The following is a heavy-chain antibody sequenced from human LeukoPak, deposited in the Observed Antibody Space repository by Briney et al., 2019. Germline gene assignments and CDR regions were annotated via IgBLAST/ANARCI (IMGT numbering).Heavy chain of an antibody. Sequence: ASVKVSCKASGYTFTGYYIHWVRQAPGQGLEWMGWINPNSGGTNNAQKFQGRATMTTDTSTGTAYMELRSLRSDDTAVYYCARVRTYGDYLHYWGRGTLVTVSS. V-gene: IGHV1-2*02. J-gene: IGHJ4*02. CDR1: GYTFTGYY. CDR3: ARVRTYGDYLHY. D-gene: IGHD4-17*01. CDR2: INPNSGGT.